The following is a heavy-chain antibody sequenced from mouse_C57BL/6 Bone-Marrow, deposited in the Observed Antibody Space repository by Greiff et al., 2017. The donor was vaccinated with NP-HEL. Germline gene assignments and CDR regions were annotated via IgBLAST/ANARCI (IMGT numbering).Heavy chain of an antibody. V-gene: IGHV1-64*01. J-gene: IGHJ4*01. CDR1: GYTFTSYW. CDR3: VREGPYYYAMDY. CDR2: IHPNSGST. Sequence: VQLQQPGAELVKPGASVKLSCKASGYTFTSYWMHWVKQRPGQGLEWIGMIHPNSGSTNYNEKFKSKATLTVDKSSSTAYMQLSSLTSEDSAVYDCVREGPYYYAMDYWGQGTSVTVSS. D-gene: IGHD3-3*01.